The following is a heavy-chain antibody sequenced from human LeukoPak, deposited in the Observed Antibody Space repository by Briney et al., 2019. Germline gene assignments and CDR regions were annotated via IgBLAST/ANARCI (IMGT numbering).Heavy chain of an antibody. Sequence: GGFLRLSCATSGFGFREKWMCWVRQAPGEGLEWLGRIKSKSDGGARDYAPHVRGRFTISRDDSENTLYLVITGLKTEDTGVYYCTTDPRDWGQGTAVIVYS. CDR2: IKSKSDGGAR. CDR1: GFGFREKW. V-gene: IGHV3-15*01. CDR3: TTDPRD. J-gene: IGHJ4*02.